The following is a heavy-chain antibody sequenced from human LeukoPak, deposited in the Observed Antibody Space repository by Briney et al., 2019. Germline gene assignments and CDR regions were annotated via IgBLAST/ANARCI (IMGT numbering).Heavy chain of an antibody. CDR1: GFTFNNYA. Sequence: GGSLRLSCAASGFTFNNYAMHWVRQAPGKGLEWVSLISGDGSTTYYADSVKGLFTISRDNSKNSLYLQMNSLRTEDTALYYCTKDYGDTGFPDYWGQGTQVTVSS. D-gene: IGHD4-17*01. V-gene: IGHV3-43*02. CDR2: ISGDGSTT. CDR3: TKDYGDTGFPDY. J-gene: IGHJ4*02.